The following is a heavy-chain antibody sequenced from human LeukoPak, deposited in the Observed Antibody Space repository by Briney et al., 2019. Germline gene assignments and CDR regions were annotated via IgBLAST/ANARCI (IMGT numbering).Heavy chain of an antibody. J-gene: IGHJ4*02. D-gene: IGHD6-13*01. V-gene: IGHV3-30*02. Sequence: GGSLRLSCAASGFTFSSYGMHWVRQAPGKGLEWVAFIRYDGSNKYYADSVKGRFTISRDNSKNTLYLQMNSLRAEDTAVYYCAKVGIAAAGTDYWGQGTLVTVSS. CDR1: GFTFSSYG. CDR2: IRYDGSNK. CDR3: AKVGIAAAGTDY.